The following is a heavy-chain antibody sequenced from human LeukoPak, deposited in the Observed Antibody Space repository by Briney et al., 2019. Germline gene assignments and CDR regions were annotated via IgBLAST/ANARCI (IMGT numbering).Heavy chain of an antibody. CDR3: ARVESKSRFWSGYNWFDP. V-gene: IGHV4-34*01. Sequence: SETLSLTCAVYGGSFSGYYWSWIRQPPGKGLEWIGEINHSGSTNYNPSLKSRVTISVDTSKNQFSLKLSSVTAADTAVYYCARVESKSRFWSGYNWFDPWGQGTLVTVSS. D-gene: IGHD3-3*01. J-gene: IGHJ5*02. CDR2: INHSGST. CDR1: GGSFSGYY.